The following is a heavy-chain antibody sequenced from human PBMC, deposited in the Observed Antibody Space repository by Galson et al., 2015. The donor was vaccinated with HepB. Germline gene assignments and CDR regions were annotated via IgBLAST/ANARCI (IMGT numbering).Heavy chain of an antibody. D-gene: IGHD2/OR15-2a*01. V-gene: IGHV1-2*02. CDR3: ARGSFSPDFFPGLDAFDI. J-gene: IGHJ3*02. CDR1: GYTFTGYY. CDR2: INPNSGGT. Sequence: QSGAEVNKPGESLKISCKASGYTFTGYYMHWVRQAPGQGLEWMGWINPNSGGTNYAQKFQGRVTMTRDTSISTAYMELSRLRSDDTAVYYCARGSFSPDFFPGLDAFDIWGQGTMVTVSS.